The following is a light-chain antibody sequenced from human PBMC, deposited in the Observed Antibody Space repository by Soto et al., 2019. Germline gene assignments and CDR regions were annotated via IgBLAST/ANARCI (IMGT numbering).Light chain of an antibody. Sequence: QSVLTQPASVSGSPGQSITISCTGTRTDVGGYNFVSWYQQHPGKAPKLIIYEVSNRPSGVSNRFSGSKSDNTASLTISGLQDEADADYYCCSYVSSKTYVFGTGTKVTVL. CDR3: CSYVSSKTYV. CDR1: RTDVGGYNF. V-gene: IGLV2-14*01. CDR2: EVS. J-gene: IGLJ1*01.